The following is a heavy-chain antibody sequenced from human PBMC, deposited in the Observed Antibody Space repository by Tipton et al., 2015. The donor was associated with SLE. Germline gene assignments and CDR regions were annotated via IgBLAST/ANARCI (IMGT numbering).Heavy chain of an antibody. CDR3: ARRPTGVVDY. V-gene: IGHV4-34*01. D-gene: IGHD7-27*01. CDR1: GGSFSGYY. CDR2: INHSGST. Sequence: TLSLTCAVYGGSFSGYYWSWIRQPPGKGLEWIGEINHSGSTNYNPSLKSRVTISVDTSKNQFSLKLSSVTAADTAVYYCARRPTGVVDYWGQGTLVTVSS. J-gene: IGHJ4*02.